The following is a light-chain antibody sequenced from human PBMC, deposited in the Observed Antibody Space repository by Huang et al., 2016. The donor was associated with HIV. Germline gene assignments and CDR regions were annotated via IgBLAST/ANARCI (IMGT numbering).Light chain of an antibody. V-gene: IGKV1-39*01. CDR1: QNISTY. J-gene: IGKJ1*01. CDR3: QQSYASPPT. Sequence: DIQMTQFPSSLSASVGDRVTITCRASQNISTYINGYHQKPGRAPKLLIQSTSNLHSEVPSRFSGSGSGTTFRFTIASLHLDDLATYFCQQSYASPPTFGQGTKVEV. CDR2: STS.